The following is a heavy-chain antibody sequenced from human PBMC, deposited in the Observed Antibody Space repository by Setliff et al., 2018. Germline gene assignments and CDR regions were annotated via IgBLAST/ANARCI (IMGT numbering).Heavy chain of an antibody. CDR1: GFTFSSYE. J-gene: IGHJ1*01. D-gene: IGHD2-21*02. CDR2: IRHDESDI. Sequence: PGGSLRLSCAASGFTFSSYEMNWVRQAPGKGLEWVAFIRHDESDIYYTNSVKGRFTVSRHNSKNTLYLQMNILRPEDTALYYCVRDSSADYYDNDYFKYWSPGALVTVSS. V-gene: IGHV3-30*02. CDR3: VRDSSADYYDNDYFKY.